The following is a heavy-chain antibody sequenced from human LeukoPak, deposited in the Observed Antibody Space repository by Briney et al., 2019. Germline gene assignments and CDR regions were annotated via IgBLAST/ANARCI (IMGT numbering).Heavy chain of an antibody. D-gene: IGHD4-17*01. Sequence: GRSLRLSCAASGFTFDDYAMHWVRQAPGKGLEWVSGISWNSGCIGYADSVKGRFTISRDNAKNSLYLQMNSLRAEDMALYYCAKAYLKMTTVTSSAFDYWGQGTLVTVSS. V-gene: IGHV3-9*03. CDR2: ISWNSGCI. CDR3: AKAYLKMTTVTSSAFDY. J-gene: IGHJ4*02. CDR1: GFTFDDYA.